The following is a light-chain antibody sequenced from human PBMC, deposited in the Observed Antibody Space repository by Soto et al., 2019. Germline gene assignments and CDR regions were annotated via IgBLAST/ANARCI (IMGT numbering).Light chain of an antibody. V-gene: IGKV1-5*03. CDR3: QQFHRYPVT. J-gene: IGKJ1*01. CDR2: KAS. Sequence: DIQMTQSPSTLSASVGDRVNITCRASQSIDSWLAWYQQKPGKAPNLLIYKASSLESGVPSRFSGSGSGTEFTLTISSLQPDDSATYYCQQFHRYPVTFGQGTKVEI. CDR1: QSIDSW.